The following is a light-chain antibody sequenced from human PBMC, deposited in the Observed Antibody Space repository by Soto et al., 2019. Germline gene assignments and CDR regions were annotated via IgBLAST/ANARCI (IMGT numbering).Light chain of an antibody. Sequence: DIVMTQSPDSLAVSLGERATINCKSSQSVLYSSNNKNYLAWYQQKPRQPPKLLIYWASTRESGVPDRFSGSGSGTDFTLTISSLQAEDVAIYYCQQYYSTPPTFGQGTKVQCK. CDR2: WAS. V-gene: IGKV4-1*01. CDR3: QQYYSTPPT. J-gene: IGKJ1*01. CDR1: QSVLYSSNNKNY.